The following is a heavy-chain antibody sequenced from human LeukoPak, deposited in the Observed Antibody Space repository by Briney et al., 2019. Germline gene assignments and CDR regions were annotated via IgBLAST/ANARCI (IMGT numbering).Heavy chain of an antibody. Sequence: GESLKISCTGFGYSFTTYWIGWVRQMPGKGLEWMGIIYPGDSDARYSPSFQGQVTISADKSISTAYLQWSSLKASDTAMYYCAISSSWPERFDYWGQGTLVTVSS. D-gene: IGHD6-13*01. CDR3: AISSSWPERFDY. V-gene: IGHV5-51*01. CDR2: IYPGDSDA. J-gene: IGHJ4*02. CDR1: GYSFTTYW.